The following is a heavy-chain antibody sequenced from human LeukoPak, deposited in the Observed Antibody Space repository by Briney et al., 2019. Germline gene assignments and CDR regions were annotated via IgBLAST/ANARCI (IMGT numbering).Heavy chain of an antibody. Sequence: GGSLRLSCAASGFTFSSYNMNWVHQAPGQGREWVSSITSGSSYIYYADSVKGRFTISRDNAKNSLYLQMNSLRAEDTAVYYCARDDIAVATCFDYWGQGTLVTVSS. V-gene: IGHV3-21*01. CDR2: ITSGSSYI. CDR3: ARDDIAVATCFDY. D-gene: IGHD6-19*01. CDR1: GFTFSSYN. J-gene: IGHJ4*02.